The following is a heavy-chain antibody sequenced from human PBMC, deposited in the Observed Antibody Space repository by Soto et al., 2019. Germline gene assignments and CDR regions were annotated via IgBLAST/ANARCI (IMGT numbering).Heavy chain of an antibody. J-gene: IGHJ5*02. CDR2: IYYSGST. D-gene: IGHD2-15*01. CDR3: VRGGYCSGGSCYSSSWFDP. Sequence: TLSLTCTVAGGSISSGDYYWNWIRQHRGKGLEWIGYIYYSGSTYYNPSLKSRLTISVDTSKNQFSLKLSSVTAADTAVYYCVRGGYCSGGSCYSSSWFDPWGQGNLVTVSS. CDR1: GGSISSGDYY. V-gene: IGHV4-31*03.